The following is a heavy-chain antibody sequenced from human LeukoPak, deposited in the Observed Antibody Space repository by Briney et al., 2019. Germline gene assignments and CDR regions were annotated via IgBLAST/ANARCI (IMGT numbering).Heavy chain of an antibody. CDR3: VRANSSSWHN. CDR1: GFTFSSNW. J-gene: IGHJ4*02. Sequence: PGGSLRLSCATSGFTFSSNWMSWVRHVPGRGLDCVANIKPDGSAQYYAASVKGRFTVSRDNAKNSVYLQMNSLRVEDTAVYYCVRANSSSWHNWGQGTLVTVSA. V-gene: IGHV3-7*01. D-gene: IGHD6-13*01. CDR2: IKPDGSAQ.